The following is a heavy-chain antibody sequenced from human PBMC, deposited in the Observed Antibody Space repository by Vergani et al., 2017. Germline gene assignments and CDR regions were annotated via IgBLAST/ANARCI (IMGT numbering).Heavy chain of an antibody. D-gene: IGHD3-16*01. Sequence: EVQLLESGGGLVQPGGSLRLSCAASGFTFSSYAMSWVRQAPGKGLEWVSSISSSSSYIYYADSVKGRFTISRDNAKNSLYLQMNSLRAEDTAVYYCARALTIAIWGGGYYFDYWGQGTLVTVSS. CDR2: ISSSSSYI. J-gene: IGHJ4*02. CDR1: GFTFSSYA. V-gene: IGHV3-21*01. CDR3: ARALTIAIWGGGYYFDY.